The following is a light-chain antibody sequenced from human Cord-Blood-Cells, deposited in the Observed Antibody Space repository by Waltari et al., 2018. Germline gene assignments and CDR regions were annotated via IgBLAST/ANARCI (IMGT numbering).Light chain of an antibody. J-gene: IGKJ1*01. CDR1: QSISSY. CDR3: QQSYSTPRT. Sequence: DIQMTQSPSSLSASVGDRVTITCRASQSISSYLNWYQQKPGKAPKLLIYAASSLQSGVPSRFSGRGSGTDFTLTISSLQPEEFATYYGQQSYSTPRTFGQGTKVEIK. CDR2: AAS. V-gene: IGKV1-39*01.